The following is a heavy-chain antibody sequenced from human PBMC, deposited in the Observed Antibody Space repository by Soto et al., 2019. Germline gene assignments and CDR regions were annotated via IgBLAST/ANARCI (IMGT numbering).Heavy chain of an antibody. V-gene: IGHV3-15*01. D-gene: IGHD3-10*01. J-gene: IGHJ6*02. CDR2: IKSKTDGGTT. CDR3: NKSGYYYYYGMDV. CDR1: GFTFSNAW. Sequence: GGSLRLSCAASGFTFSNAWMSWVRQAPGKGLEWVGRIKSKTDGGTTDYAAPVKGRFTISRDDSKNTLYLQMNSLKTEDTAVYYCNKSGYYYYYGMDVWGQGTTVTVSS.